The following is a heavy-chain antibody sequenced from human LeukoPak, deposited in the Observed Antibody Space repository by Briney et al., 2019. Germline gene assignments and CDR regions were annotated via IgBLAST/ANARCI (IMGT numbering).Heavy chain of an antibody. V-gene: IGHV4-34*01. CDR1: GGSFSGYY. Sequence: PSETLSLTGAVYGGSFSGYYWSWIRQPPGKGLEWIGEINHSGSTNYNPSLKSRVTISVDTSKNQFSLKLSSVTAADTAVYYCARGRYSSSWYPRDYYYGMDVWGQGTTVTVSS. D-gene: IGHD6-13*01. CDR3: ARGRYSSSWYPRDYYYGMDV. CDR2: INHSGST. J-gene: IGHJ6*02.